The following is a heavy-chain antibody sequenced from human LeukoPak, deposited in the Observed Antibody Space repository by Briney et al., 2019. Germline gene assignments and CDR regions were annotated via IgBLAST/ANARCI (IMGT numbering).Heavy chain of an antibody. Sequence: GGSLRLSCAASGFTFSYYGMHWVRQAPGKGLEWVAVTWYDGRNNYYAASVKGRFTISRDDSKTTVYLLMNSLRAEDTAVYYCAREVAPLYFHYGMDVWGEGTTVTVSS. CDR3: AREVAPLYFHYGMDV. CDR2: TWYDGRNN. D-gene: IGHD2-21*01. J-gene: IGHJ6*01. CDR1: GFTFSYYG. V-gene: IGHV3-33*01.